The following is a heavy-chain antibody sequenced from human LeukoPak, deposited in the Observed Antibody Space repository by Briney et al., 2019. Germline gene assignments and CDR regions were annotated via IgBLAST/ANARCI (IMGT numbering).Heavy chain of an antibody. CDR3: ARVPMTAEYSDGYPRYQYYMDV. J-gene: IGHJ6*03. Sequence: GGSLRLSCAASGFTLSSHSMNWVRQAPGKGLERVSSISSSSSYIYYADSVKGRFTISRDNAKNSLYLQMNSLRAEDTAVYYCARVPMTAEYSDGYPRYQYYMDVWGKGTTVTVSS. D-gene: IGHD5-18*01. CDR2: ISSSSSYI. CDR1: GFTLSSHS. V-gene: IGHV3-21*01.